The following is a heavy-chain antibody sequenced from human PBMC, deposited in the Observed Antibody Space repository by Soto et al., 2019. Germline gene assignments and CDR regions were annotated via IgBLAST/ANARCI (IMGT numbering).Heavy chain of an antibody. Sequence: QVQLVQSGAEVKKPGSSVKVSCKASGGTFSSYAISWVRQAPGQGLEWMGGIIPIFGTANYAQKFQGRVTIPADESTSTAYMELSSLISEDTDVYYCARVGWELDRGRFDPCGQGPLVTVSS. V-gene: IGHV1-69*12. CDR1: GGTFSSYA. J-gene: IGHJ5*02. D-gene: IGHD1-26*01. CDR3: ARVGWELDRGRFDP. CDR2: IIPIFGTA.